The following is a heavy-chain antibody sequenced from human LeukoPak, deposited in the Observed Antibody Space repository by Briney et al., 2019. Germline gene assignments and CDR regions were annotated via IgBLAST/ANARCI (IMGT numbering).Heavy chain of an antibody. CDR1: GFTFSTYS. D-gene: IGHD5-24*01. CDR2: ITSSSTYI. V-gene: IGHV3-21*01. Sequence: GGSLRLSCAASGFTFSTYSMNWVRQAPGKGLEWVSCITSSSTYIYYADSVKGRFTTSKDNANNSLYLQMNSLRADDTAVYYCARGPEGSDRWPFDSWGQGTLVTVSS. J-gene: IGHJ4*02. CDR3: ARGPEGSDRWPFDS.